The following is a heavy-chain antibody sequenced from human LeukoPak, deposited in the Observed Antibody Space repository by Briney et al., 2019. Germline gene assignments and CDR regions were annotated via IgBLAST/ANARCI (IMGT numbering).Heavy chain of an antibody. Sequence: GGSLRLSCAASGFTFSSYAMHWVRQAPGKGLEWVAVISYDGSNKYYADSVKGRFTISRDNSKNTLYLQMNSLRAEDTAVYYCARDLESTPTAYCGGDCYSLGYYYYGMDVWGQGTTVTVSS. J-gene: IGHJ6*02. V-gene: IGHV3-30-3*01. CDR1: GFTFSSYA. CDR3: ARDLESTPTAYCGGDCYSLGYYYYGMDV. CDR2: ISYDGSNK. D-gene: IGHD2-21*02.